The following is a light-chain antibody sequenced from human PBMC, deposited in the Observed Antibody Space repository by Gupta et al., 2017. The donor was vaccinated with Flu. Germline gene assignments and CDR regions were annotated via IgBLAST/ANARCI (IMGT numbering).Light chain of an antibody. V-gene: IGKV3-15*01. CDR2: GAS. Sequence: EIVMTQSPATLSVSPGERATLSCRASQSVSSNLAWYQQKPGQAPRLLIYGASTRATGITDRFSGSGSGTEFTLTISSLQSEDFAVYYCHSPELTFGPGTKVDIK. CDR3: HSPELT. CDR1: QSVSSN. J-gene: IGKJ3*01.